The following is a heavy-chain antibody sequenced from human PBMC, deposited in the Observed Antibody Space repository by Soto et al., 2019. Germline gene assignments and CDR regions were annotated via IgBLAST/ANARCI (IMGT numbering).Heavy chain of an antibody. D-gene: IGHD3-22*01. CDR1: GFTSSRYS. Sequence: GGSLRLSCAASGFTSSRYSVHWVRQAPGKGLEWVAAISYDETNESYADSVKGRFTISRDNSKNTMFLQMSSLRPEDTAVYFCSRAPFDSSGYLAYWDQGTLVTVSS. CDR3: SRAPFDSSGYLAY. J-gene: IGHJ4*02. V-gene: IGHV3-30-3*01. CDR2: ISYDETNE.